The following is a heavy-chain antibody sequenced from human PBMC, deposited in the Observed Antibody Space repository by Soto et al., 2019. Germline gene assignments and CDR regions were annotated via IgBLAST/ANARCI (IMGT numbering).Heavy chain of an antibody. J-gene: IGHJ4*02. CDR2: IYWDDDK. V-gene: IGHV2-5*02. CDR1: GLSLRNSGVG. CDR3: AHLTTGGFYFDY. D-gene: IGHD3-22*01. Sequence: QITLKESGPTLVKPTQTLTLTCTFSGLSLRNSGVGVGWIRQPPGKALEWLALIYWDDDKRYSPCLKSSLTITKDPSKLPVVLTMTNMDPVDTATYYCAHLTTGGFYFDYWGQGTLVTVSS.